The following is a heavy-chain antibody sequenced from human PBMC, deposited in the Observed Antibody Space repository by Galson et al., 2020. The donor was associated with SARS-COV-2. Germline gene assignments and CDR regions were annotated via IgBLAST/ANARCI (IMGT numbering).Heavy chain of an antibody. CDR3: ARVGWGSSTYWKKAFDI. CDR2: IYYTGST. CDR1: GGSLSGSF. D-gene: IGHD3-16*01. V-gene: IGHV4-59*12. Sequence: SETLSLTCAVSGGSLSGSFWIWIRQPPGRGLEWIGFIYYTGSTNYNPSLKSRTTISVDTSRTQLSLRLSSVTAADTAVYYCARVGWGSSTYWKKAFDIWGPGTLVTVSS. J-gene: IGHJ4*02.